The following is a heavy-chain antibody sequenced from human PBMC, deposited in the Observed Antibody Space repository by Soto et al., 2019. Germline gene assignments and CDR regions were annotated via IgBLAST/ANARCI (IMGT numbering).Heavy chain of an antibody. CDR2: IYYSGST. V-gene: IGHV4-59*01. J-gene: IGHJ3*02. CDR3: ARDEQEVVTAFDI. Sequence: PSETLSLTCTVSGGSISSYYWSWIRQPPGKRLEWIGYIYYSGSTNYNPSLKSRVTISVDTSKNQFSLKLSSVTAADTAVYYCARDEQEVVTAFDISGQGTMVTVSS. CDR1: GGSISSYY. D-gene: IGHD5-18*01.